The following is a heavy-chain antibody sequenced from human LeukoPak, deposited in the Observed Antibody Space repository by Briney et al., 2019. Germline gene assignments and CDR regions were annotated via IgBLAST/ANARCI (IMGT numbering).Heavy chain of an antibody. CDR1: GGTFSSYA. Sequence: SVKVSCKASGGTFSSYAISWVRQAPGQGLEWMGGIIPIFGTANYAQKFPGRVTITADESTSTAYMELSSLRSEDTAVYYCARDYGVVPAANFFYWGQGTLVTVSS. V-gene: IGHV1-69*01. D-gene: IGHD2-2*01. J-gene: IGHJ4*02. CDR2: IIPIFGTA. CDR3: ARDYGVVPAANFFY.